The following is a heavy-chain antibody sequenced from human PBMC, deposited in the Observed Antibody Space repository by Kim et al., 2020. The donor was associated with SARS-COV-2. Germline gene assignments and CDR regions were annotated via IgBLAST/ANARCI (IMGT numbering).Heavy chain of an antibody. CDR1: GFIFGSYA. Sequence: GGSLRLSCAVSGFIFGSYAMNWVRQAPGKGLEWVSGIVASGGATYYADSVKGRFTISRDNSKNALYLQMNSLRAEDTAMYYCAKAKGSGTYYLVDVWGQGTTVTVSS. V-gene: IGHV3-23*01. CDR3: AKAKGSGTYYLVDV. J-gene: IGHJ6*02. D-gene: IGHD3-10*01. CDR2: IVASGGAT.